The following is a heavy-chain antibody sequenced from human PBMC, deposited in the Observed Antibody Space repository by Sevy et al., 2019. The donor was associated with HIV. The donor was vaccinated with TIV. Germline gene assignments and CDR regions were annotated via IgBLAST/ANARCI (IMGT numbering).Heavy chain of an antibody. V-gene: IGHV3-15*01. CDR3: ATVLGAGAAGAFEI. J-gene: IGHJ3*02. CDR1: GFSFKNVW. D-gene: IGHD1-26*01. Sequence: GGSLRLSCAGSGFSFKNVWMTWVRQTPGKGLEWVGHAKRKSDGGSIDYGSPVNGRFTISREDSKDMLYRQMSSLKTEDTGVYYCATVLGAGAAGAFEIWGQGTMVTVSS. CDR2: AKRKSDGGSI.